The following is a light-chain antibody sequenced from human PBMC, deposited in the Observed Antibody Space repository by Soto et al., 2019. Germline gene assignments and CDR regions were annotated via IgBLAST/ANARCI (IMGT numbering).Light chain of an antibody. CDR1: QSISSW. Sequence: DIQVTQSPSTLSASVGDIVTITCRASQSISSWLAWYQRKPGKAPKLLIYAASTLQSGVPSRFSGSGSGTDFTLTISSLQPEDFATYYCQQLESYPSTFGGGTKVDI. J-gene: IGKJ4*01. CDR2: AAS. V-gene: IGKV1-12*02. CDR3: QQLESYPST.